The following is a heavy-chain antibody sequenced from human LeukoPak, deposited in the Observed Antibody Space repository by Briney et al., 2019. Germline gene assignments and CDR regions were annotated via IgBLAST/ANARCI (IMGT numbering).Heavy chain of an antibody. J-gene: IGHJ6*03. CDR1: GDSVSSNSAA. V-gene: IGHV6-1*01. Sequence: SQTLSLTCAISGDSVSSNSAAWNWIRQSPSRGLEWLGRTYYRSKWYNDYAVSVKSRITINPDTSKNQFSLKLSSVTAADTAVYYCARGYYDSSGYYYPTIYYYYYYMDVWGKGTTVTISS. CDR2: TYYRSKWYN. D-gene: IGHD3-22*01. CDR3: ARGYYDSSGYYYPTIYYYYYYMDV.